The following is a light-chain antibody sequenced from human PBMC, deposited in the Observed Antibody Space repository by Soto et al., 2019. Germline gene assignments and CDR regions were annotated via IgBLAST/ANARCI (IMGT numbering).Light chain of an antibody. CDR3: QQYGDSPRT. J-gene: IGKJ2*01. CDR2: GAS. Sequence: EIVMTQSPATLSVSPGERATLSCRASQSVSDNLAWYKQKSGQAPRLLIYGASIRATGIPARFSGSGSGTDFTLTISSLQSEDFAVYFCQQYGDSPRTFGQGTKLEIK. V-gene: IGKV3D-15*01. CDR1: QSVSDN.